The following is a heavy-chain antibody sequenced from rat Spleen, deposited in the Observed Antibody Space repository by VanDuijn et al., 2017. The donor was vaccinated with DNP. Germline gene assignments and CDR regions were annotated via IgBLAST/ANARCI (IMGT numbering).Heavy chain of an antibody. Sequence: EVKLVESGGGLVQPGRSLKLSCAASGFNFYDSWMGWVRQAPGKGLEWIAEINKDSNTIKYSQSLKEKLTISRNNAQNTLFLQMSKLGTEDTAIYYCVRERFGVDYWGQGVMVTVSS. V-gene: IGHV4-2*01. J-gene: IGHJ2*01. CDR2: INKDSNTI. D-gene: IGHD4-3*01. CDR3: VRERFGVDY. CDR1: GFNFYDSW.